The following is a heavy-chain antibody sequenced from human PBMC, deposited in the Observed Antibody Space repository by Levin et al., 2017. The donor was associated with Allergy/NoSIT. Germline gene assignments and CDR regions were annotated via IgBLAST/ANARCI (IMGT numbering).Heavy chain of an antibody. CDR2: ISGSGGST. J-gene: IGHJ4*02. Sequence: GESLKFSCAASGFTFSSYAMSWVRQAPGKGLEWVSAISGSGGSTYYADSVKGRFTISRDNSKNTLYLQMNSLRAEDTAVYYCAKDRRDYFDYWGQGTLVTVSS. CDR1: GFTFSSYA. CDR3: AKDRRDYFDY. V-gene: IGHV3-23*01.